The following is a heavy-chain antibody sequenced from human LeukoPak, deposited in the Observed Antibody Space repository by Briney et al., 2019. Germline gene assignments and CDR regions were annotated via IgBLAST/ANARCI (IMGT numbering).Heavy chain of an antibody. CDR3: APYYYGSGSSKSFDY. CDR2: INPSGGST. D-gene: IGHD3-10*01. V-gene: IGHV1-46*01. Sequence: ASVKVSCKASGYTFTSYYMHWVRQAPGQGLEWMGIINPSGGSTSYAQKFQGRVTITADESTSTAYMELSSLRSEDTAVYYCAPYYYGSGSSKSFDYWGQGTLVTVSS. J-gene: IGHJ4*02. CDR1: GYTFTSYY.